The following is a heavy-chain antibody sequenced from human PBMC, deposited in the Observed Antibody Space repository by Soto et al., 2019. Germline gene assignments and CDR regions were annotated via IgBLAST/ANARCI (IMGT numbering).Heavy chain of an antibody. CDR3: ARGSKGRLGKIAPPNKILYFDY. CDR1: GGSFSGYY. J-gene: IGHJ4*02. V-gene: IGHV4-34*01. Sequence: SETLSLTCAVYGGSFSGYYWSWIRQPPGKGLEWIGEINHSGSTNYNPSLKSRVTISVDTSKNQFSLKLSSVTAADTAVYYCARGSKGRLGKIAPPNKILYFDYWGQGTLVTVS. CDR2: INHSGST. D-gene: IGHD2-21*01.